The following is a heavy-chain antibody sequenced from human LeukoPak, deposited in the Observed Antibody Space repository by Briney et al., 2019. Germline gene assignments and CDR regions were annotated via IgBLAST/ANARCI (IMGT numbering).Heavy chain of an antibody. CDR1: GFTFSSYS. Sequence: GGSLRLSRAASGFTFSSYSMNWVRQAPGKGLEWVSSISSSSSYIYYADSVKGRFTISRDNAKNSLYLQMNSLRAEDTAVYYCARVYHSYGVDYWGQGTLVTVSS. CDR3: ARVYHSYGVDY. V-gene: IGHV3-21*01. J-gene: IGHJ4*02. D-gene: IGHD5-18*01. CDR2: ISSSSSYI.